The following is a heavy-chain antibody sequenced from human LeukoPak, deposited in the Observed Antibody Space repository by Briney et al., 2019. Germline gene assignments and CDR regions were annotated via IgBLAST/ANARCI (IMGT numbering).Heavy chain of an antibody. V-gene: IGHV3-7*01. D-gene: IGHD6-13*01. CDR3: ASRYSSSWYYYYYYMDV. CDR2: IKQDGSEK. CDR1: GFTFSTYI. J-gene: IGHJ6*03. Sequence: PGGSLRLSCAASGFTFSTYIMNWVRQTPGKGLEWVANIKQDGSEKYYVDSVKGRFTISRDNAKNSLYLQMNSLRAEDTAVYYCASRYSSSWYYYYYYMDVWGKGTTVTVSS.